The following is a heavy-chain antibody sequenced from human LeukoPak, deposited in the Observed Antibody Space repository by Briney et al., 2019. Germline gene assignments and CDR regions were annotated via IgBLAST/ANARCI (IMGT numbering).Heavy chain of an antibody. CDR3: AREPSKRTTVTSWFDP. CDR2: ISSSSSYI. CDR1: GFTFSSYG. V-gene: IGHV3-21*01. J-gene: IGHJ5*02. D-gene: IGHD4-17*01. Sequence: GGSLRLSCAASGFTFSSYGMNWVRQAPGKGLEWVSSISSSSSYIYYADPVKGRFTISRDNAKNSLYLQMNSLRAEDTAVYYCAREPSKRTTVTSWFDPWGQGTLVTVSS.